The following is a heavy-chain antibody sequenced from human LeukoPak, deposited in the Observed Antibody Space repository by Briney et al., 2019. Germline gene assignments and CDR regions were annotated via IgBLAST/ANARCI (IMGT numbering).Heavy chain of an antibody. CDR3: AKVLTGSQDY. Sequence: GGSLRLSCAASGFTLSTYWMHWVRQAPGKGLEWVSTIGGGGENTYYADSVKGRFTISRDNSKNTLYLQMNSLRAEDTAVYFCAKVLTGSQDYWGQGTLVTVSS. CDR2: IGGGGENT. D-gene: IGHD7-27*01. J-gene: IGHJ4*02. CDR1: GFTLSTYW. V-gene: IGHV3-23*01.